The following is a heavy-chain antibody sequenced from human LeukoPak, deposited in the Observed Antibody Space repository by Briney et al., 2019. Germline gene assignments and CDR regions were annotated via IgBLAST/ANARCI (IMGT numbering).Heavy chain of an antibody. CDR1: GYTFTSYG. D-gene: IGHD6-13*01. V-gene: IGHV1-18*01. Sequence: ASVKVSCKASGYTFTSYGISWVRQAPGQGLEWMGWISAYNGNTNYAQKLQGRVTMTTDTSTSTAYMELRSLRSDDTAVYYCARDSLLIAAAGSGWFDPWGQGTLVTVSS. CDR3: ARDSLLIAAAGSGWFDP. J-gene: IGHJ5*02. CDR2: ISAYNGNT.